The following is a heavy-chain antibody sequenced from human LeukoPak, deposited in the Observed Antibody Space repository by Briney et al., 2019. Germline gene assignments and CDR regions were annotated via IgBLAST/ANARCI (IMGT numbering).Heavy chain of an antibody. CDR3: AASADGSSWYGDY. Sequence: ASVKVSCKASGGTFSSYAISWVRQAPGQGLEWMGGIIPIFGTANYAQKFQGRVTITTDESTSTAYMELSSLRSEDTAVYYCAASADGSSWYGDYWGQGTLVTVSS. CDR2: IIPIFGTA. CDR1: GGTFSSYA. V-gene: IGHV1-69*05. J-gene: IGHJ4*02. D-gene: IGHD6-13*01.